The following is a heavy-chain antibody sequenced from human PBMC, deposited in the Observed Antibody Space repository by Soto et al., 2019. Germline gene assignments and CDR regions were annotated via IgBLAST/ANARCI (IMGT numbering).Heavy chain of an antibody. J-gene: IGHJ4*02. CDR1: GGSISSHY. CDR3: ARDRGQLWPLDY. CDR2: IYTSGTN. Sequence: PSETLSLTCTVSGGSISSHYWTWIRQPAGKGLEWIGRIYTSGTNNYNPSFTSRVTMSVDTSKNQFSLNLTSVTAADTAVYYCARDRGQLWPLDYWGQGTRVTGSS. D-gene: IGHD5-18*01. V-gene: IGHV4-4*07.